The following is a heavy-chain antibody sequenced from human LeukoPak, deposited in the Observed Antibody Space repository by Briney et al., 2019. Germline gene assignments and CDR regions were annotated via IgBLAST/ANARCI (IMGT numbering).Heavy chain of an antibody. D-gene: IGHD3-22*01. CDR3: ARPGDSGYFDY. CDR1: GGSISSNNW. J-gene: IGHJ4*02. Sequence: TSETLSLTCAVSGGSISSNNWWGWVRQPPGKGLEWIGEIYHSGSPNYNPSLKSRVTISVDTSKNQFSLKLSSVTAADTVVYYCARPGDSGYFDYWGQGTLVTVSS. V-gene: IGHV4-4*02. CDR2: IYHSGSP.